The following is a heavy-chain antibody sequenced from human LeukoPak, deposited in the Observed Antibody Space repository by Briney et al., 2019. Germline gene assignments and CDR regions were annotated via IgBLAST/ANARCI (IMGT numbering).Heavy chain of an antibody. Sequence: GGSLRLSCAASGFPFSSYAMHWVRQPPGKGLVWVSRVKSDGSSTSYADSVKGRFTISRDNARNTLYLQMNSLRAEDTAVYYCARDGFLVPVTAYFDYWGRGPPVTVSS. J-gene: IGHJ4*02. CDR3: ARDGFLVPVTAYFDY. CDR1: GFPFSSYA. D-gene: IGHD2-21*02. V-gene: IGHV3-74*01. CDR2: VKSDGSST.